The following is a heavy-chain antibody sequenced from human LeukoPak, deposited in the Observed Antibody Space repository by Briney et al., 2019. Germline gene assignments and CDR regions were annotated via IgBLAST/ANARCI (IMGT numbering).Heavy chain of an antibody. CDR1: GGSFSGYY. J-gene: IGHJ4*02. V-gene: IGHV4-59*08. CDR3: ARLISGVGYFDY. D-gene: IGHD7-27*01. Sequence: SETLSLTCAVYGGSFSGYYWSWIRQPPGKALEWIGYIHYSGSTNYNPSLKSRVTISVDTSKNHFSLKLRSVTAADTAVYYCARLISGVGYFDYWGQGTLVTVSS. CDR2: IHYSGST.